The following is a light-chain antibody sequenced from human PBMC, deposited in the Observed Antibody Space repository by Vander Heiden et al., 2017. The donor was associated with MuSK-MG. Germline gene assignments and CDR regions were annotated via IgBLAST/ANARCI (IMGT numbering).Light chain of an antibody. V-gene: IGKV1-39*01. J-gene: IGKJ2*01. CDR3: QQRNSTPYT. CDR2: GVS. CDR1: QTITRY. Sequence: DIQMTQSPSSLSASVGDRVTITCRASQTITRYLNWYQQKPGKAPKLLIYGVSSLQSGVPSRFSGSGSGTDFTLTISSLQPEDFATYYCQQRNSTPYTFGKGTKLDIK.